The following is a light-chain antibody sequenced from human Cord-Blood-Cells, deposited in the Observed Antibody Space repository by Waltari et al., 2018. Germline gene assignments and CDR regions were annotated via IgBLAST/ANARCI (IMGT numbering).Light chain of an antibody. Sequence: QSALTQPASVSGSPGQSITISCTGTSRDVGGYNYVSWYQQHPGTAPKLMIYDVRNRPSVVSNRFSGSNSGNTASLTISGLQAEDEADYYCSSYTSSSTLVFGTGTKVTVL. CDR2: DVR. CDR3: SSYTSSSTLV. V-gene: IGLV2-14*01. CDR1: SRDVGGYNY. J-gene: IGLJ1*01.